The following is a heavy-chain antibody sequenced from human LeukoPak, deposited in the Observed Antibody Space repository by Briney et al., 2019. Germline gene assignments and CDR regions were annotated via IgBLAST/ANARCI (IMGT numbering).Heavy chain of an antibody. CDR3: ARGGHSGWYKGYNWFDP. CDR1: GGSISSYY. J-gene: IGHJ5*02. CDR2: IYTSGST. Sequence: SETLSLTCTVSGGSISSYYWSWIRQPAGKGLEWIGRIYTSGSTNYNPSLKSRVTMPVDTSKNQFSLKLSSVTAADTAVYYCARGGHSGWYKGYNWFDPWGQGTLVTVSS. V-gene: IGHV4-4*07. D-gene: IGHD6-19*01.